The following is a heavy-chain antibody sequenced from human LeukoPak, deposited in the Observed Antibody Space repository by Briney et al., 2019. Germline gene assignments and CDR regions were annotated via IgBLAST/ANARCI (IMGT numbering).Heavy chain of an antibody. D-gene: IGHD5-12*01. CDR2: ISAYNGNT. V-gene: IGHV1-18*01. CDR1: VYTFTSYG. Sequence: ASVNVSCEASVYTFTSYGISWVRQAPGQGLEWMGWISAYNGNTNYAQKLQGRVTMTTDTSTSTAYMELRSLRSDDTAVYYCARVGPEYSGYYFGYWGQGTLVTVSS. CDR3: ARVGPEYSGYYFGY. J-gene: IGHJ4*02.